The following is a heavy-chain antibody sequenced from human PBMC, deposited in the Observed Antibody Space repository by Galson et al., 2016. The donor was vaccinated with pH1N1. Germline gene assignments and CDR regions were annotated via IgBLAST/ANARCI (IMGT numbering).Heavy chain of an antibody. CDR2: INIDGGIT. D-gene: IGHD1-7*01. CDR3: ARDQAIELSDAFDI. J-gene: IGHJ3*02. V-gene: IGHV3-74*01. Sequence: SLRLSCAASGFTFSRHWMHWVRQAPGKGPVWVSRINIDGGITNYADSVKGRFTISRDNAKNTLYLQLNSLRAEDTAVYYCARDQAIELSDAFDIWGQGTMVTVSS. CDR1: GFTFSRHW.